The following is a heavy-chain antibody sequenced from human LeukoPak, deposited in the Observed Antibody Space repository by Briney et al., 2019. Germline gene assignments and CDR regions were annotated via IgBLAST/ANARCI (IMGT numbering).Heavy chain of an antibody. J-gene: IGHJ6*02. CDR3: AKGNRIAVAGSQPANYYYGMDV. V-gene: IGHV3-23*01. Sequence: WGSLRLSCAASGFTFSDYYMSWIRQAPGKGLEWVSAINGSGGSTYYADSVKGRFTISRDNSKNTLYLQMNSLRAEDTAVYYCAKGNRIAVAGSQPANYYYGMDVWGQGTTVTVSS. D-gene: IGHD6-19*01. CDR2: INGSGGST. CDR1: GFTFSDYY.